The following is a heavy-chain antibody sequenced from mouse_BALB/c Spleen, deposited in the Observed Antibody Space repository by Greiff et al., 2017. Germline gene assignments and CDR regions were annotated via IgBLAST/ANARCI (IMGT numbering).Heavy chain of an antibody. CDR1: GYTFTSYW. CDR2: IDPYDSET. J-gene: IGHJ3*01. Sequence: QVQLQQSGAELVRPGASVKLSCKASGYTFTSYWMNWVKQSPEKGLEWIGRIDPYDSETHYNQKFKDKAILTVDKSSSTAYMQLSSLTSEDSAVYYCARWDYGSTSAWFAYWGQGTLVTVSA. CDR3: ARWDYGSTSAWFAY. V-gene: IGHV1-52*01. D-gene: IGHD1-1*01.